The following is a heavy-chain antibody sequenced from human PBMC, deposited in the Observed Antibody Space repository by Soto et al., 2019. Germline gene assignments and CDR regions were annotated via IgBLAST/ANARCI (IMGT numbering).Heavy chain of an antibody. Sequence: QVQLVESGGGVVQPGTSLRLSCVGSGFTFRSYVIHWVRQAPGKWLEWVALTSYDGSNNFYGDSVKGRFTSSRHNSRNTVELQMDSITYEDTVLYYGARWGTPGGLEVWGQGTLVSVSS. CDR3: ARWGTPGGLEV. CDR1: GFTFRSYV. D-gene: IGHD3-16*01. CDR2: TSYDGSNN. J-gene: IGHJ4*02. V-gene: IGHV3-33*05.